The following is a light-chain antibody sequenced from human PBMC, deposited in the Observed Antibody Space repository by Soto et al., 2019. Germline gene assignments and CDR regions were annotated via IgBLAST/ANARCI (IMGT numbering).Light chain of an antibody. J-gene: IGLJ2*01. CDR2: EGN. CDR1: SSDVGTYNL. CDR3: CSYAPCRTLL. V-gene: IGLV2-23*01. Sequence: QSVLTQPASVSGSRGESITISCTGTSSDVGTYNLVTWYQQHPGRVPKLILYEGNKRPSGVSSRFSASKSGNTASLTISGLQAEDEADYFCCSYAPCRTLLFGGGTKLTVL.